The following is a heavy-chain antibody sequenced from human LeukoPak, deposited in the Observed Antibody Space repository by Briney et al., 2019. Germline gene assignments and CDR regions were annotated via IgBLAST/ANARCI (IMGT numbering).Heavy chain of an antibody. CDR3: ARDFRFLDDY. J-gene: IGHJ4*02. V-gene: IGHV3-7*01. D-gene: IGHD3-3*01. Sequence: PGGSLRLSCAASGFTFSTYWMTWVRQAPGKGLEWVANIKQDGSKKYYVDSVKGRFTISRDNAKNSLYLQMNSLRAEDTAMYYCARDFRFLDDYWGQGTLVTVSS. CDR1: GFTFSTYW. CDR2: IKQDGSKK.